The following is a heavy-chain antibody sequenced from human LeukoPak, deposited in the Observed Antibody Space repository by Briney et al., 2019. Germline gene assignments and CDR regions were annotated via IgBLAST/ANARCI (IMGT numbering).Heavy chain of an antibody. CDR2: IYYSGST. D-gene: IGHD3-10*01. V-gene: IGHV4-30-4*01. CDR3: AREVTMVRGPQGWFDP. CDR1: GGSISSGDYY. Sequence: SQTLSLTCTVSGGSISSGDYYWSWIRQPPGKGLEWIGYIYYSGSTYYNPSLKSRVTISVDTSKNQFSLELSSVTAADTAVYYCAREVTMVRGPQGWFDPWGQGTLVTVSS. J-gene: IGHJ5*02.